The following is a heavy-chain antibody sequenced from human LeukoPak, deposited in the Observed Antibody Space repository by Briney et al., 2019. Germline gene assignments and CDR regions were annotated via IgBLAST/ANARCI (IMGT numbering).Heavy chain of an antibody. CDR2: IHYSGRP. V-gene: IGHV4-59*11. CDR1: GGSISGHY. D-gene: IGHD3-16*01. J-gene: IGHJ6*02. CDR3: ARFGVDYDMDV. Sequence: SETLSLTCTVSGGSISGHYWTWIRQPPGKGLEWIGQIHYSGRPDYNPSLKSRVTISVDTSKNQLSLKVTSVAGADTAVYYCARFGVDYDMDVWGQGTTVTVSS.